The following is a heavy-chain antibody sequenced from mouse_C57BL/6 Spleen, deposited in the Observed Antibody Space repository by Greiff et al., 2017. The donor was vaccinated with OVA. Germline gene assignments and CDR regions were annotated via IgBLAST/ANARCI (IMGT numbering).Heavy chain of an antibody. CDR1: GYTFTSYW. V-gene: IGHV1-64*01. CDR3: ARGGSRGPFAY. J-gene: IGHJ3*01. CDR2: IHPNSGST. D-gene: IGHD1-1*01. Sequence: QVQLQQSGAELVKPGASVKLSCKASGYTFTSYWMHWVKQRPGQGLEWIGMIHPNSGSTNYNEKFKSKATLTVDQSSSTAYMQLSSLTSEDSAVYYCARGGSRGPFAYWGQGTLVTVSA.